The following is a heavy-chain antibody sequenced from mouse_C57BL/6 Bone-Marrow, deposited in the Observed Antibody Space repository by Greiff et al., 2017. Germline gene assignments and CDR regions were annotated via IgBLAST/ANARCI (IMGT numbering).Heavy chain of an antibody. V-gene: IGHV1-64*01. CDR2: IHPNSGST. J-gene: IGHJ4*01. D-gene: IGHD2-3*01. Sequence: QVHVKQPGAELVKPGASVKLSCKASGYTFTSYWMHWVKQRPGQGLEWIGMIHPNSGSTNYNEKFKSKATLTVDKSSSTAYMQLSSLTSEDSAVYYCARGGLLSYYYAMDYWGQGTSVTVSS. CDR3: ARGGLLSYYYAMDY. CDR1: GYTFTSYW.